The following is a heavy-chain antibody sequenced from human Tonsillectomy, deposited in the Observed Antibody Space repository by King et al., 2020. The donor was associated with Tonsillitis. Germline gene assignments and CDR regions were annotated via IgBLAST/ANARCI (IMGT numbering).Heavy chain of an antibody. J-gene: IGHJ4*02. CDR3: ASGDRITEYYFAH. CDR1: GYTFTGYY. D-gene: IGHD2/OR15-2a*01. Sequence: VQLVESGAEVKKPGASVKVSCKASGYTFTGYYIHWVRQAPGQRPEWMGWINPHTGGTNSALKFRGRITLSRDTSISSVYMELSRLRSDDTVIYYCASGDRITEYYFAHWGQGTQVTVSS. V-gene: IGHV1-2*02. CDR2: INPHTGGT.